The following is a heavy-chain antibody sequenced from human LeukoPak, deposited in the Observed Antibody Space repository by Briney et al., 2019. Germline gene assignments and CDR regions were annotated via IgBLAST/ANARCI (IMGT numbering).Heavy chain of an antibody. V-gene: IGHV3-33*01. J-gene: IGHJ3*02. D-gene: IGHD6-19*01. Sequence: PGRSLRLSCAAPGFTFSSYGMHWVRQAPGKGLEWVAVIWYDGSNKYYADSVKGRFTISRDNSKNTLYLQMNSLRAEDTAVYYCASNLVAGTFDIWGQGTMVTVSS. CDR1: GFTFSSYG. CDR2: IWYDGSNK. CDR3: ASNLVAGTFDI.